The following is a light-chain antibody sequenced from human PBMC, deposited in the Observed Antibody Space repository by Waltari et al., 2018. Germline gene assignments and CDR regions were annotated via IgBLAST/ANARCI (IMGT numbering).Light chain of an antibody. Sequence: DIQMTQSPSSVSASVGDTVTITCRASQSISTWLAWHQQKPGKAPKLLIYAASSLQSEVPSRFSGSGSGTDFTLTISSLQPEDFATYFCQQADSSPITFGQGTRVEI. CDR3: QQADSSPIT. CDR1: QSISTW. V-gene: IGKV1D-12*01. CDR2: AAS. J-gene: IGKJ5*01.